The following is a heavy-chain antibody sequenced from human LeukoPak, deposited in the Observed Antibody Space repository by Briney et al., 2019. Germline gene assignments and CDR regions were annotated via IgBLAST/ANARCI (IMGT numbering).Heavy chain of an antibody. Sequence: SVKVSCKASGFTFSSSAMQWVRQARGQRLEWIGWIVVGSGNTNYAQKFQERVTITRDMSTSTAYMELSSLRSEDTAVYYCARDRCSSTSCPPLWFDPWGQGTLVTVSS. J-gene: IGHJ5*02. D-gene: IGHD2-2*01. V-gene: IGHV1-58*02. CDR3: ARDRCSSTSCPPLWFDP. CDR1: GFTFSSSA. CDR2: IVVGSGNT.